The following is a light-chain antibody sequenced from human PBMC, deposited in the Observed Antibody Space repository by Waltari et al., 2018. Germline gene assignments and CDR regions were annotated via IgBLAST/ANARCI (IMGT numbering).Light chain of an antibody. CDR1: QSVSSF. CDR2: HAS. Sequence: EVVLTQSPGTLSLSPGERATLACRASQSVSSFLAWCQQKPGQAPRLRIHHASNRATGIPDRFSGSGSGTDFSLTISRLEPEDFAVYYCQNHERLPATFGQGTKVEI. V-gene: IGKV3-20*01. CDR3: QNHERLPAT. J-gene: IGKJ1*01.